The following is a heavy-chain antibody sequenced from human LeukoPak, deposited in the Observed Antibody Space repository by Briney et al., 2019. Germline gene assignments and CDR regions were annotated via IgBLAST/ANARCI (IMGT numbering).Heavy chain of an antibody. CDR3: TRDDYGVY. J-gene: IGHJ4*02. CDR2: IRSKAYGGTT. Sequence: GGSLRLSCTASGFTFCGYAMSWFRQAPGKGLEWVGFIRSKAYGGTTEYAASVKGKFTISRDDSKSIAYLQMNSLKTEDTAVYYCTRDDYGVYWGQGTLVTVSS. V-gene: IGHV3-49*03. CDR1: GFTFCGYA.